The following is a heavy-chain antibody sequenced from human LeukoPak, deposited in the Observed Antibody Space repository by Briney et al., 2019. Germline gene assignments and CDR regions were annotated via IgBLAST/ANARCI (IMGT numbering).Heavy chain of an antibody. Sequence: SETLSLTCAVYGGSFSGYYWSWIRQPPGKGLEWIGEINHSGSTNYNPSLKSRVTISVDTSKNQFSLKLSSVTAADTAVYYCARTPSPTLRFLEWFNGWGQGTLVTVSS. J-gene: IGHJ4*02. CDR3: ARTPSPTLRFLEWFNG. CDR2: INHSGST. V-gene: IGHV4-34*01. D-gene: IGHD3-3*01. CDR1: GGSFSGYY.